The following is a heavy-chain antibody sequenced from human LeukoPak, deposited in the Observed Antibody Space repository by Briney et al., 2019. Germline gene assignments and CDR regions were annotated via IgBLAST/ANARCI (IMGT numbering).Heavy chain of an antibody. V-gene: IGHV4-39*01. CDR3: TRHHDYRDKIDY. Sequence: KASETLSLTCTVSGGSSASHYWAWIRQPPGKGLEWIGSIHYSGSTYYSPSLKSRLTISGGTSKSQFSLKLTFVTAADTAVYYCTRHHDYRDKIDYWGQGTLVTVSS. J-gene: IGHJ4*02. CDR2: IHYSGST. D-gene: IGHD4-23*01. CDR1: GGSSASHY.